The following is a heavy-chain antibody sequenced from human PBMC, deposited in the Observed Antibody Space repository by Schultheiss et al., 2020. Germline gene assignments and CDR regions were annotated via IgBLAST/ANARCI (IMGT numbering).Heavy chain of an antibody. CDR1: GYSFTSYG. D-gene: IGHD1-14*01. CDR2: IIPVFGST. J-gene: IGHJ4*02. CDR3: ARGGRASIRIVYYFDY. Sequence: SVKVSCKASGYSFTSYGISWARQAPGQGLEWLGGIIPVFGSTNYAQAYRERITITADESTSTAYLELSGLTSDDTAIYYCARGGRASIRIVYYFDYWGQGTLVTVSS. V-gene: IGHV1-69*13.